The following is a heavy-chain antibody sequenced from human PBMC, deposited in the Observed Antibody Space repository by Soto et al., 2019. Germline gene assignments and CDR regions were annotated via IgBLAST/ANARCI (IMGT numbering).Heavy chain of an antibody. CDR1: GYSFTSYW. CDR3: ARESEDLTSNFDY. V-gene: IGHV5-51*01. J-gene: IGHJ4*02. CDR2: IYPGDSDT. Sequence: GESLKISCKGSGYSFTSYWIGCVRQMPGKGLEWMGIIYPGDSDTRYSPSFQGQVTISADKSISTAYLQWSSLKASDTAVYYCARESEDLTSNFDYWGQGTLVTVSS.